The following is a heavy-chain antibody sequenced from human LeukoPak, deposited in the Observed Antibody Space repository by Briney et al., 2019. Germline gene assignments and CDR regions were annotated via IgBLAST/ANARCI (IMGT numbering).Heavy chain of an antibody. D-gene: IGHD2/OR15-2a*01. J-gene: IGHJ4*02. CDR3: VRDHFYAFDY. V-gene: IGHV3-48*04. CDR1: GFTLSSYA. CDR2: ITILSTTI. Sequence: GGSLRLSCAASGFTLSSYAMSWVRQAPGKGPEWISYITILSTTISYSDSVKGRFTISRDNAKNSLYLQMNSLRAEDTAVYYCVRDHFYAFDYWGQGTLVAVSS.